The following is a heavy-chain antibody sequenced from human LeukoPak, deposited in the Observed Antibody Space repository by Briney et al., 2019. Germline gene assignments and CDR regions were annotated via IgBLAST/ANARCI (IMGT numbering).Heavy chain of an antibody. CDR3: ARVVYYDSSGYYYGLPFDY. CDR2: IIPIFGTA. V-gene: IGHV1-69*13. CDR1: GGTFSSYA. D-gene: IGHD3-22*01. Sequence: SVKVSCKASGGTFSSYAISWVRQAPGQGLEWMGGIIPIFGTANYAQKFQGRVTITADESTSTAYMELRSLRSDDTAVYYCARVVYYDSSGYYYGLPFDYWGQGTLVTVSS. J-gene: IGHJ4*02.